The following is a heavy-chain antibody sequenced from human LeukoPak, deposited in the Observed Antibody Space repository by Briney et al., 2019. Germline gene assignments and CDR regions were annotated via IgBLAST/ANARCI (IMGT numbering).Heavy chain of an antibody. J-gene: IGHJ4*02. CDR1: GFTFSSYA. V-gene: IGHV3-30*02. CDR2: IRYDGSNK. Sequence: GGSLRLSCAASGFTFSSYAMHWVSQAPGKGLEWVASIRYDGSNKFHADSGKGRFTISRDNSKNTLYVQMNSLRAEDTAVYYCRDPFDYWGQGTLVTVSS. D-gene: IGHD2/OR15-2a*01. CDR3: RDPFDY.